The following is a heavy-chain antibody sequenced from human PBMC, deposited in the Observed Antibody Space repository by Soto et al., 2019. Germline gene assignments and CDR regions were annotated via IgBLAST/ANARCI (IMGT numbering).Heavy chain of an antibody. CDR1: GGSLSSGGYS. CDR3: VRVPDY. CDR2: IYHSGST. Sequence: PSETLSLTCAVSGGSLSSGGYSWSWVRQPPGKGLEWIGYIYHSGSTYYNPSLKSRVTISVDRSKNQFSLRLSSVTAADTAVYYCVRVPDYWGQGTLVTVSS. J-gene: IGHJ4*02. V-gene: IGHV4-30-2*01.